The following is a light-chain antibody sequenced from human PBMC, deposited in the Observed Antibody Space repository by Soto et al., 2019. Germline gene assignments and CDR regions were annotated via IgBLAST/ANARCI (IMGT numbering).Light chain of an antibody. J-gene: IGKJ5*01. V-gene: IGKV1D-12*01. CDR3: KQADTFPIT. Sequence: IQVTHCPCSLTAPVGDRVTISCQASQGISRSLAWYQQKPGKAPKLLIYAASSLQSGVPSRFSGSGFGTDFTLTISSLQPEDSAIYYCKQADTFPITFGQGTRLEIK. CDR1: QGISRS. CDR2: AAS.